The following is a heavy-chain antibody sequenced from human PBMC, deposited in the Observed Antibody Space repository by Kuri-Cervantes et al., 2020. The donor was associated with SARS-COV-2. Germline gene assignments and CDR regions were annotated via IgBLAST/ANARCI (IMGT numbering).Heavy chain of an antibody. Sequence: GSLRLSCTVSRGSISSSSYYWGWIRQPPGKGLEWIGSIYYTGNTYYNPSLNSRVTMSVDTSKNQFSLKVSSVTAADTAVYYCARGRGYSGWRLNWFAPWGQGTLVTVSS. CDR2: IYYTGNT. CDR1: RGSISSSSYY. CDR3: ARGRGYSGWRLNWFAP. V-gene: IGHV4-39*07. D-gene: IGHD5-12*01. J-gene: IGHJ5*02.